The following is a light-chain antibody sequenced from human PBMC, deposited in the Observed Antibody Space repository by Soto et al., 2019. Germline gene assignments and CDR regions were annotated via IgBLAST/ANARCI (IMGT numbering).Light chain of an antibody. J-gene: IGLJ1*01. CDR2: SNK. V-gene: IGLV1-44*01. CDR1: SSNIGSNT. Sequence: QSVLTQPPSASGTPGQRVTISCSGSSSNIGSNTVNWYQQLPGTAPKLLIYSNKQRPSGVPDRFSGSKSGTSASLAISGLQSEDEADYYCAAWDDSLNGYVFGPGTKVTVL. CDR3: AAWDDSLNGYV.